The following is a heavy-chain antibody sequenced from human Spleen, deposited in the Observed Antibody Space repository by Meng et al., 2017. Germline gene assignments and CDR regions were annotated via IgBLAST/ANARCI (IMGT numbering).Heavy chain of an antibody. D-gene: IGHD3-10*01. V-gene: IGHV1-18*01. CDR3: ARGTPGRSYSDY. CDR1: DYTFTGYG. Sequence: QVQLAQSGAEVKKPGASVKVSCKASDYTFTGYGVSWVRQAPGQGLEWMAWLGAHDGDTSHAPKFQGRVTVSADRPTATAYMELRSLRSDDTAVYYCARGTPGRSYSDYWGQGTLVTVSS. J-gene: IGHJ4*02. CDR2: LGAHDGDT.